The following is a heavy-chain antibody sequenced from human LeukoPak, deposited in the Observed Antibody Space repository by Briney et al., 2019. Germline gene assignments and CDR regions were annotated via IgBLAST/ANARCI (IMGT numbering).Heavy chain of an antibody. CDR2: MNPNSGNT. Sequence: AAAGKVSSTASGYTFTIYDTNWVRHATGQGLEWRGWMNPNSGNTDYAQNFQGRFTITINTSISTAYMELSSRRSEDTAVYYCARAFGGHGEWYYFDYWGQGTLVTVSS. J-gene: IGHJ4*02. D-gene: IGHD3-3*01. V-gene: IGHV1-8*03. CDR3: ARAFGGHGEWYYFDY. CDR1: GYTFTIYD.